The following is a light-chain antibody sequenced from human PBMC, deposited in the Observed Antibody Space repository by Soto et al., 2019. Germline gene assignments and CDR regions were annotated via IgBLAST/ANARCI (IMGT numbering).Light chain of an antibody. V-gene: IGKV1-5*03. Sequence: DIQMTQSPSTLSASVGDRVTITCRASQSISSWLAWYQQKPGKAPKLLIYKASSLESGVPSRFSGSGSGTEFTLTISSLQPDDFGTYYCQQYSSYWTFGQGTKVDIK. CDR2: KAS. CDR1: QSISSW. CDR3: QQYSSYWT. J-gene: IGKJ1*01.